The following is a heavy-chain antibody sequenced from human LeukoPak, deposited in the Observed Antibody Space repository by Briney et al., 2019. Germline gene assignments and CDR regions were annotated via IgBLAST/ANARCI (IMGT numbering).Heavy chain of an antibody. J-gene: IGHJ4*01. D-gene: IGHD3-9*01. V-gene: IGHV3-23*01. Sequence: GGSLRLSCAASGFTFSSYAMTWVRQAPGRGLEWVSAISGSGGTTYNADSVKGRFTISRDNSKNTLYLQMNSLRAEDTAVYYCAKASHLTGYYLPIDYWGHGTLVTVSS. CDR2: ISGSGGTT. CDR1: GFTFSSYA. CDR3: AKASHLTGYYLPIDY.